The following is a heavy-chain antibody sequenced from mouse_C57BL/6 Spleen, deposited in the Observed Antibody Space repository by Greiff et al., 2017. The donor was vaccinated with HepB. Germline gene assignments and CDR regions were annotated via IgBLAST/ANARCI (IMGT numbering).Heavy chain of an antibody. V-gene: IGHV1-47*01. J-gene: IGHJ4*01. D-gene: IGHD1-1*01. Sequence: VQGVESGAELVKPGASVKMSCKASGYTFTTYPIEWMKQNHGKSLEWIGNFHPYNDDTKYNEKFKGKATLTVEKSSSTVYLELSRLTSDDSAVYYCARGYYGSDAMDYWGQGTSVTVSS. CDR1: GYTFTTYP. CDR2: FHPYNDDT. CDR3: ARGYYGSDAMDY.